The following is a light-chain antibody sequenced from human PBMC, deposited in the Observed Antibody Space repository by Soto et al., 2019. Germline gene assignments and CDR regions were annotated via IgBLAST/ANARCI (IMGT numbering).Light chain of an antibody. Sequence: EIVLTQSLGTLSLSPGERATLSCRASQTLSNSFIAWYQQKPGQAPRLLIYGASSRATGIPDRFSGSGSGTDFTLTISRLEPEDFAVYHCQQYDTSPTFGQGTKVDNK. V-gene: IGKV3-20*01. CDR3: QQYDTSPT. J-gene: IGKJ1*01. CDR2: GAS. CDR1: QTLSNSF.